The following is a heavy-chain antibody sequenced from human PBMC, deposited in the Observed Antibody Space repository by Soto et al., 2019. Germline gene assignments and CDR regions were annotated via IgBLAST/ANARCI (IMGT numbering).Heavy chain of an antibody. CDR3: ARDRQKSLTYYYDSRGPLKSWFDS. CDR2: ISAYNGNT. CDR1: GYTFTSYG. Sequence: GSSVKVSCKASGYTFTSYGISWVRQAPGQGLEWMGWISAYNGNTNYAQKLQGRVTMTTDTSTSTAYMELRSLRSDDTAVYYCARDRQKSLTYYYDSRGPLKSWFDSWGQGTLVTVSS. J-gene: IGHJ5*01. V-gene: IGHV1-18*01. D-gene: IGHD3-22*01.